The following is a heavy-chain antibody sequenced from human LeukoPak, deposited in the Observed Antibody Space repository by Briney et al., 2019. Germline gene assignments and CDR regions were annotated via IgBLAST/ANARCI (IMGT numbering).Heavy chain of an antibody. CDR1: GFTFSSYW. CDR3: ARGGSPPEALGDAFDI. Sequence: QPGGSLRLSCAASGFTFSSYWVHWVRQAPGKGLVRVSRINSDGSDTRYADSVKGRFTISRDNAKNTLSLQMNSLRVEDTAVYFCARGGSPPEALGDAFDIWGQGTMVTVSS. J-gene: IGHJ3*02. V-gene: IGHV3-74*01. CDR2: INSDGSDT. D-gene: IGHD1-26*01.